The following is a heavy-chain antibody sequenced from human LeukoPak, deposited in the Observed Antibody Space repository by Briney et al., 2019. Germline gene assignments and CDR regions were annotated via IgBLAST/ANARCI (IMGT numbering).Heavy chain of an antibody. CDR1: GGSISSYY. CDR3: ARLGEVAVSMDFDY. J-gene: IGHJ4*02. D-gene: IGHD5/OR15-5a*01. V-gene: IGHV4-59*08. CDR2: IYYSGST. Sequence: SETLSLTCTVSGGSISSYYWSWIRQPPGKGLEWIGYIYYSGSTNYNPSLKSRVTISVDTSKNQSSLKLSSVTAADTAVYYCARLGEVAVSMDFDYWGQGTLVTVSS.